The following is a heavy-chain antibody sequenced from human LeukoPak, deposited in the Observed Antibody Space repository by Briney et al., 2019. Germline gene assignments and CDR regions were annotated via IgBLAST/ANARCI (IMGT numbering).Heavy chain of an antibody. J-gene: IGHJ4*02. D-gene: IGHD4-11*01. Sequence: PGGSLRLSCAASGFTFSNHGMQWVRQAPGKGLEWVAFIRYDGTKQFYADSVKGRCTTSRDNSKNTLYLQMNSLRAEDTAVYYCAKGFSTTESALDYWGQGTLVTVSS. V-gene: IGHV3-30*02. CDR3: AKGFSTTESALDY. CDR2: IRYDGTKQ. CDR1: GFTFSNHG.